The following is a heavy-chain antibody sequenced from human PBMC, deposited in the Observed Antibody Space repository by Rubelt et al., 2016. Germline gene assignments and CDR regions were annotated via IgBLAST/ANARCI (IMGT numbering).Heavy chain of an antibody. J-gene: IGHJ4*02. CDR1: GFTFSNYG. D-gene: IGHD5-24*01. V-gene: IGHV3-NL1*01. CDR3: ARGDGHTPTFDY. Sequence: QVQLVESGGGVVQPGGSLRLSCAASGFTFSNYGMHWVRQAPGKGLERVSVIYSGGRTYYADSVKGRFTISRDNVKNSLYLQMSGLRAEETAVYYCARGDGHTPTFDYWGQGTLVTVSS. CDR2: IYSGGRT.